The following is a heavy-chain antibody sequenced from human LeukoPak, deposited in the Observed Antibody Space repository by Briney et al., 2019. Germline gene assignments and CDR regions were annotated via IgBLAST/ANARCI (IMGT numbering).Heavy chain of an antibody. Sequence: GGSLRLSCAASGYIFNTFSMNWVRQAPGKGLEWISYISSSGNTINYAETVKGGFTISRYNANNSLYLQMNSLRADDTALYYCARVRGLVAARHYFDYWGQGTLVTISS. CDR3: ARVRGLVAARHYFDY. CDR1: GYIFNTFS. D-gene: IGHD6-13*01. V-gene: IGHV3-48*01. J-gene: IGHJ4*02. CDR2: ISSSGNTI.